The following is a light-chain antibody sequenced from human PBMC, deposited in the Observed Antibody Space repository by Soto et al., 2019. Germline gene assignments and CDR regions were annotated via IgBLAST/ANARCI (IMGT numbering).Light chain of an antibody. CDR2: GAS. V-gene: IGKV3-20*01. CDR3: QQYGSSPWT. Sequence: EIVLTQSPGTLSLSPGERATLSCRASQSVSSSYLAWYQQKPGQAPRLLIYGASSRATGNPDRFSGSGSRTDFPLIISRLEPQDFAVYYCQQYGSSPWTFGQRTKVEI. CDR1: QSVSSSY. J-gene: IGKJ1*01.